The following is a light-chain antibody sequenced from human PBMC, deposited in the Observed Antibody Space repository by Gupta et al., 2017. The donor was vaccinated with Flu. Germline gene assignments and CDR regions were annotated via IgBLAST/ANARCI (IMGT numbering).Light chain of an antibody. CDR3: QQSSTTPT. CDR2: AAS. J-gene: IGKJ4*01. CDR1: QNIRRY. Sequence: DIQMTQSPSSLSASVGDRITITCRASQNIRRYLNWYQQKPGKAPKLLIYAASTLQSGVPSRFSGSGSGTDFTLTISSLLPEDFATYYCQQSSTTPTFAGGTRVEIK. V-gene: IGKV1-39*01.